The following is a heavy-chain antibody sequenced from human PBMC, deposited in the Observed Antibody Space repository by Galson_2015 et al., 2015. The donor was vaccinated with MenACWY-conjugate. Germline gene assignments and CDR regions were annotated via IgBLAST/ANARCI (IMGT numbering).Heavy chain of an antibody. D-gene: IGHD2-8*01. CDR3: AIRQYCTNGVCSGDWFDP. Sequence: SETLSLTCAVYGGSFSGYYWSWIRQPPGKGLEWIGEINHSGSTNYNPSLKSRVTISVDTSKNQFSLKLSSVTAADTAVYYCAIRQYCTNGVCSGDWFDPWGQGTLVTVSS. V-gene: IGHV4-34*01. CDR2: INHSGST. J-gene: IGHJ5*02. CDR1: GGSFSGYY.